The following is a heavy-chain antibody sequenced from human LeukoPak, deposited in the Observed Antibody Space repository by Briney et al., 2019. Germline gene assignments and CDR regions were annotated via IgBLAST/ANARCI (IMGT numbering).Heavy chain of an antibody. D-gene: IGHD2-2*01. CDR3: VKGTRKTRRQDIVVVPAAMPFFDY. Sequence: HPGGSLRLSCSASGFTFSSYAVHWVRQAPGKGLEYVSAISSNGGSTYYADSVKGRFTISRDNSKNTLYLQMSSLRAEDTAVYYCVKGTRKTRRQDIVVVPAAMPFFDYWGQGTLVTVSS. CDR2: ISSNGGST. CDR1: GFTFSSYA. V-gene: IGHV3-64D*06. J-gene: IGHJ4*02.